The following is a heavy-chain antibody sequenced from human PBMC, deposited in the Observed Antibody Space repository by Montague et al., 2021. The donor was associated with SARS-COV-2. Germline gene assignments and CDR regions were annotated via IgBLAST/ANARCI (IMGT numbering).Heavy chain of an antibody. CDR2: TYYRSKWYY. D-gene: IGHD6-13*01. V-gene: IGHV6-1*01. CDR1: GDSVSSNTAA. CDR3: ARDPRYSLSWSFDY. Sequence: CAISGDSVSSNTAAWNWIRQSPSRGLEWLGRTYYRSKWYYDYAVSVKSRMTISPDTSKSQFSLQLSSVTPEGRAVYYCARDPRYSLSWSFDYWGQGTLVTVSS. J-gene: IGHJ4*02.